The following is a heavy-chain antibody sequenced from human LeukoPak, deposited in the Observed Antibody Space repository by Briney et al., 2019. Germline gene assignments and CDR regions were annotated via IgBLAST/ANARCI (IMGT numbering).Heavy chain of an antibody. CDR3: ARVSLLDDGGLGDY. V-gene: IGHV3-11*06. D-gene: IGHD4-23*01. CDR1: GFTFSDYD. Sequence: PGGSLRLSCAASGFTFSDYDMTWFRQAPGKGLEWVSYISGGSSYTNFADSVKGRFTISRDNAKNSLYLQMNSLRAEDTAVYYCARVSLLDDGGLGDYWGQGTLVTVSS. J-gene: IGHJ4*02. CDR2: ISGGSSYT.